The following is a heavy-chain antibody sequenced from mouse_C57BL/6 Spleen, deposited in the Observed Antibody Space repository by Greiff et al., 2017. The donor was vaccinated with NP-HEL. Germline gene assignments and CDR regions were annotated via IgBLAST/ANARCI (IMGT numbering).Heavy chain of an antibody. CDR1: GYTFTSYW. CDR2: IYPGSGST. Sequence: QVQLKQPGAELVKPGASVKMSCKASGYTFTSYWITWVKQRPGQGLEWIGDIYPGSGSTNYNAKFKSKATLTVDTSSSTAYMQLSSLTSEDSAVYYCARSLGSYAMDYWGQGTSVTVSS. CDR3: ARSLGSYAMDY. J-gene: IGHJ4*01. V-gene: IGHV1-55*01.